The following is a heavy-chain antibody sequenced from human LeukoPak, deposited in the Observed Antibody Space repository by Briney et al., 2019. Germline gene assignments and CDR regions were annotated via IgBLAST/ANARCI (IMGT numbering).Heavy chain of an antibody. CDR2: INHSGST. J-gene: IGHJ4*02. V-gene: IGHV4-34*01. CDR3: ASGVDTATAYGIDY. Sequence: SETLSLTCAVYGGSFSGYYWSWIRQPPGKGLEWIGEINHSGSTNYSPSLKSRVTISVDTSKDQFSLRLSSVTAADTAVYYCASGVDTATAYGIDYWGQGTLVTVSS. CDR1: GGSFSGYY. D-gene: IGHD5-18*01.